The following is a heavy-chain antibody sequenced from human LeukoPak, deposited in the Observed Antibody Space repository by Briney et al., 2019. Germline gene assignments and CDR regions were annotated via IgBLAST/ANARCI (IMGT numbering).Heavy chain of an antibody. J-gene: IGHJ4*02. CDR2: ISYDGSNK. Sequence: GGSLRLSCAASGFTFSSYGMHWVRQAPGKGLEWVAVISYDGSNKYYADSVKGRFTISRDNSKNTLYLQMNSLRAEDTAVYYCANLIAAAEPYYFDYWGQGTLVTVSS. D-gene: IGHD6-13*01. V-gene: IGHV3-30*18. CDR1: GFTFSSYG. CDR3: ANLIAAAEPYYFDY.